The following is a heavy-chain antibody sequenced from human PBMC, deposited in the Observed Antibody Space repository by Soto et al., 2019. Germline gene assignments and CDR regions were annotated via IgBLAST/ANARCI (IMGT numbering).Heavy chain of an antibody. D-gene: IGHD6-13*01. V-gene: IGHV3-53*01. CDR3: ARVRGSSSWYSAWFDP. CDR1: GFTVSSNY. Sequence: EVQLVESGGGLIQPGGSLRLSCAASGFTVSSNYMSWVRQAPGKGLEWVSVIYSGGSTDYADSVKGRFTISRDNSKNTLYLQMNSLRAEDTAVYYCARVRGSSSWYSAWFDPWGQGTLVTVSS. CDR2: IYSGGST. J-gene: IGHJ5*02.